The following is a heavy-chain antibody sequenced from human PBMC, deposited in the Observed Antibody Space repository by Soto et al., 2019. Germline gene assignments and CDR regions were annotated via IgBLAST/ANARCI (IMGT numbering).Heavy chain of an antibody. D-gene: IGHD2-15*01. CDR1: GFTFSDHY. J-gene: IGHJ2*01. CDR3: ASPEVAGTLRVREFDF. V-gene: IGHV3-72*01. CDR2: AKVKAHGYDK. Sequence: EVQLVESGGGLVQPGGSLRLSCAASGFTFSDHYMDWVRQAPGKGLEWVASAKVKAHGYDKPYAASVKGRFTVSRDDSENAFYLVMNSLQAGDTAVYYCASPEVAGTLRVREFDFWGRGTVVTV.